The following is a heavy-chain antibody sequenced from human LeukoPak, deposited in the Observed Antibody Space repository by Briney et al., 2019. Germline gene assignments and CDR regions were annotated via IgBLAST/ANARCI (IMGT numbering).Heavy chain of an antibody. Sequence: GGSLSLSCAASGFTFSSYAMRWVRQAPGKGLEWVSAISGSGGSTYYAASVKGRFTISRDHSKNTLYLQMNRLRAEDTAVYYCANRASYDSSGYPEVSYYFDYWGQGTLVTVSS. CDR3: ANRASYDSSGYPEVSYYFDY. V-gene: IGHV3-23*01. D-gene: IGHD3-22*01. CDR1: GFTFSSYA. CDR2: ISGSGGST. J-gene: IGHJ4*02.